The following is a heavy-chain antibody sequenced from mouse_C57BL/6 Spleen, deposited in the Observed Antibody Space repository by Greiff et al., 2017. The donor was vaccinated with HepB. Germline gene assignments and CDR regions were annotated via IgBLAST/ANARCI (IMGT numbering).Heavy chain of an antibody. D-gene: IGHD2-4*01. Sequence: VQLQQSGPELVKPGASVKIPCKASGYTFTDYNMDWVKQSHGKSLEWIGDINPNNGGTIYNQKFKGKATLTVDKSSSTAYMELRSLTSEDTAVYYCARGYYDYDVALDYWGQGTTLTVSS. CDR3: ARGYYDYDVALDY. J-gene: IGHJ2*01. CDR1: GYTFTDYN. V-gene: IGHV1-18*01. CDR2: INPNNGGT.